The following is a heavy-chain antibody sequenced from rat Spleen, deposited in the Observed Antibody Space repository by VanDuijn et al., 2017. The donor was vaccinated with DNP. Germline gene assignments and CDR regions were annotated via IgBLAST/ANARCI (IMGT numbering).Heavy chain of an antibody. Sequence: EVQLQESGPGLVKPSQSLSLTCSVTGYSITSNYWGWIRKFPGDKMEWIGYMSYSGGTGYNPSLKSRISITRDTSNNQLFLQLNSVTTEDTATYYCARGAGSPYWYFDLWGPGTMVIVSS. V-gene: IGHV3-1*01. J-gene: IGHJ1*01. CDR3: ARGAGSPYWYFDL. CDR1: GYSITSNY. CDR2: MSYSGGT. D-gene: IGHD5-1*01.